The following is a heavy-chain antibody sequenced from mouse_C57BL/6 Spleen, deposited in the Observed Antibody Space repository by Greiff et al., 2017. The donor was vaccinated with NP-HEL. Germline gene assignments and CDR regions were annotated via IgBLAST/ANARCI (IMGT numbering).Heavy chain of an antibody. D-gene: IGHD1-1*01. Sequence: QVQLQQSGAELVKPGASVKMSCKASGYTFTSYWITWVKQRPGQGLEWIGDIYPGSGSTNYNEKFKSKATLTVDTSSSTAYMQLSSLTSEDSAVYYCARKIRDYYGSSSYFDYWGQGTTLTVSS. J-gene: IGHJ2*01. CDR2: IYPGSGST. V-gene: IGHV1-55*01. CDR1: GYTFTSYW. CDR3: ARKIRDYYGSSSYFDY.